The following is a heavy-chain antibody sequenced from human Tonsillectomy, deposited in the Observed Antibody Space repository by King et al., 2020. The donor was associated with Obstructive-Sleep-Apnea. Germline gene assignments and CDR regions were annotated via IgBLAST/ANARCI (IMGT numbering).Heavy chain of an antibody. CDR2: INPNSGGT. Sequence: VQLVESGAEVKKPGASVKVSCKASGYTFTGYYMHWVRQAPGQGLEWMGWINPNSGGTNYAQKFQGWVTMTRDTSISTAYMDLSRLSSDDTAVYYCATGRGGTYGEGTLDYWGQGTLVIVSS. CDR3: ATGRGGTYGEGTLDY. D-gene: IGHD4-17*01. CDR1: GYTFTGYY. J-gene: IGHJ4*02. V-gene: IGHV1-2*04.